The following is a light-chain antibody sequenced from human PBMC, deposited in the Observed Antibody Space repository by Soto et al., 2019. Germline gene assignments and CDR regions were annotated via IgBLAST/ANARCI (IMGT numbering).Light chain of an antibody. CDR3: WSYAGNTIFV. CDR2: EGS. J-gene: IGLJ2*01. V-gene: IGLV2-23*03. CDR1: SSDIGVYNY. Sequence: QSALTQPASVSGSPGQSITFSCTGTSSDIGVYNYVSWYQQHPGKAPKLMIYEGSKRPSGVSNRFSGSKSGNTASLTISGLQAEDEAYYYCWSYAGNTIFVFGGGTKLTVL.